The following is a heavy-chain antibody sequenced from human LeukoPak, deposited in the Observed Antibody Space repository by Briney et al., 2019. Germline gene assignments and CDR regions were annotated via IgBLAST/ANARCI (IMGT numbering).Heavy chain of an antibody. V-gene: IGHV4-34*01. D-gene: IGHD3-10*01. J-gene: IGHJ4*02. CDR1: GGSFSGYY. CDR2: INHSGST. CDR3: ARGRTMVRGVTLDY. Sequence: SETLSLTCAVYGGSFSGYYWSWIRQPPGKGLEWIGEINHSGSTNYNPSLTSRVTISVDTSKNQFSLKLSSVTAADTAVYYCARGRTMVRGVTLDYWGQGTLVTVSS.